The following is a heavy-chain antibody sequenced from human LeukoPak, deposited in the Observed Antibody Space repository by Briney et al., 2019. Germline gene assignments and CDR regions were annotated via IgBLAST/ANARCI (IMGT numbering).Heavy chain of an antibody. CDR1: GGSISSNNW. CDR3: ARVNINNWHSCDY. D-gene: IGHD1-1*01. V-gene: IGHV4-4*02. CDR2: IYHSGSP. J-gene: IGHJ4*02. Sequence: SETLSLTCAVSGGSISSNNWWGWVRQPPGKGLEWIGEIYHSGSPKYNPSLKSRVTISVDKSRNHFSLNLSSVTAADTAVYYCARVNINNWHSCDYWGQGTLVTVSS.